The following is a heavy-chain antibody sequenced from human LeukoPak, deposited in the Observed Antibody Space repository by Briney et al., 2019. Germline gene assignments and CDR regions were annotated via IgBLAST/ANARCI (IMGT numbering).Heavy chain of an antibody. CDR2: INHSGST. V-gene: IGHV4-34*01. Sequence: SETLSLTCAVYGGSFSGYYWSWIRQPPGKGLEWIGEINHSGSTNYNPSLKSRVTISVDTSKNQFSLKLSSVTAADTAVYYCARDSLVDDILTGYGRPFDYWGQGTLVTVSS. J-gene: IGHJ4*02. CDR1: GGSFSGYY. CDR3: ARDSLVDDILTGYGRPFDY. D-gene: IGHD3-9*01.